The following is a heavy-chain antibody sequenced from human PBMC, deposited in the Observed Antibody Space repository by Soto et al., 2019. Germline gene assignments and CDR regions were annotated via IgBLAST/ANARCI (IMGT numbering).Heavy chain of an antibody. Sequence: GGSLRLSCAASGFTFSSFVMNWVRQDPGKGLEWVSTVSPGGDVSHYTDSVKGRFTISSDNSRRTLHLQMDSLRAEDAAVYFCVIRAITATSNCCAFDVWGQGTAVTVSS. D-gene: IGHD1-20*01. CDR3: VIRAITATSNCCAFDV. V-gene: IGHV3-23*01. CDR2: VSPGGDVS. CDR1: GFTFSSFV. J-gene: IGHJ3*01.